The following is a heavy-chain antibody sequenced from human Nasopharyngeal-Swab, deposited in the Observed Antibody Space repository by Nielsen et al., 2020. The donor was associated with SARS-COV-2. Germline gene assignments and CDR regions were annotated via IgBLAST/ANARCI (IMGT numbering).Heavy chain of an antibody. J-gene: IGHJ4*02. CDR3: ARAPSPDDSSGGGY. CDR1: GFTSSIYG. D-gene: IGHD3-22*01. Sequence: GESLQICWVASGFTSSIYGMHWVRQAPGKGLEWLASIWYDGSNKYYAGSVKGRFTISRDNSKNTVYLQMNSLRGEDTAVYYCARAPSPDDSSGGGYWGQGTLVTVSS. V-gene: IGHV3-33*01. CDR2: IWYDGSNK.